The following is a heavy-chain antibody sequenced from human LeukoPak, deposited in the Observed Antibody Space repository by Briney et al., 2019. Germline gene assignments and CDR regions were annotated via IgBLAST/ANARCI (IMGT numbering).Heavy chain of an antibody. D-gene: IGHD1-26*01. J-gene: IGHJ5*02. Sequence: SETLSLTCTVSGSSISGSSYYRGWIRQPPGKGLEWIANIYYSGGTYYNPSLKSRVTISVDTSKNQFSLKLSSVTAADTAVYYCARHAGYSGSYPHPWGQGTLVTVSS. V-gene: IGHV4-39*01. CDR3: ARHAGYSGSYPHP. CDR2: IYYSGGT. CDR1: GSSISGSSYY.